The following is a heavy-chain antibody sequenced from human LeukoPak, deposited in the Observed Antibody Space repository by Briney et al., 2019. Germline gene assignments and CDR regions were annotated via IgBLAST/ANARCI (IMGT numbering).Heavy chain of an antibody. J-gene: IGHJ4*02. CDR1: GFTFSLYE. CDR2: ISRSGGTI. D-gene: IGHD6-19*01. CDR3: ARDSFSSGWFLFDY. V-gene: IGHV3-48*03. Sequence: GGSLRLSCAASGFTFSLYEVNWVRQAPGKGLEWISYISRSGGTIYYADSVKGRFTTSRDNAKNSLYLQMNSLTVEDTAVYYCARDSFSSGWFLFDYWGQGALVTVSS.